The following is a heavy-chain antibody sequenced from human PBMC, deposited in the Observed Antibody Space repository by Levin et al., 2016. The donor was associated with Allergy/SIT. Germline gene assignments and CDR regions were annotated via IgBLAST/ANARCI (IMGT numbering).Heavy chain of an antibody. J-gene: IGHJ4*02. CDR1: GGSIDRSTHY. Sequence: SETLSLTCTVSGGSIDRSTHYWGWIRQPPGKGLEWIGSIYYTKTTWYNPSLKSRVTMSVDPSKNQFSVNLTSATAADTAFYYCARHEPTMLREGRFDYWGQGILATVSS. D-gene: IGHD3-10*01. CDR3: ARHEPTMLREGRFDY. V-gene: IGHV4-39*01. CDR2: IYYTKTT.